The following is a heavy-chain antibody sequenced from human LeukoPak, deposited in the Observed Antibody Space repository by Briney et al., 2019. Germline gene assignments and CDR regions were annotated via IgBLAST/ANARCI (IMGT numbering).Heavy chain of an antibody. CDR3: ARDLYCSGGSCLYYFDY. Sequence: ASVKVSCKASGYTFTSYYMHWVRQAPGQGLEWMGIINPSGGSTSYAQKLQGRVTMTRDTSTSTVYMELSSLRSEDTAVYYCARDLYCSGGSCLYYFDYWGQGTLVTVSS. CDR1: GYTFTSYY. CDR2: INPSGGST. D-gene: IGHD2-15*01. V-gene: IGHV1-46*03. J-gene: IGHJ4*02.